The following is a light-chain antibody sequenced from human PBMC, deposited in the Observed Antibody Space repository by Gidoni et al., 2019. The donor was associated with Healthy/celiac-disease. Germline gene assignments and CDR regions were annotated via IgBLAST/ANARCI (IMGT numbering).Light chain of an antibody. CDR2: DAS. J-gene: IGKJ1*01. CDR1: QSISSC. Sequence: DIQINQSPSTLSASVGDRVTITCRASQSISSCLAWYQQKPGKAPKLLIYDASSLESGVQSRFSVSGSGTEFTLTISILHPDDFATYYCQQYNSYSVTFGQGTKVEIK. CDR3: QQYNSYSVT. V-gene: IGKV1-5*01.